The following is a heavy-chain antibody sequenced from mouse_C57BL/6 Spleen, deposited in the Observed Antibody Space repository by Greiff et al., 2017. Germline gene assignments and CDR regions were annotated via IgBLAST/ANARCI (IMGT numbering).Heavy chain of an antibody. V-gene: IGHV5-16*01. CDR1: GFTFSDYY. Sequence: EVKLVESEGGLVQPGSSMKLSCTASGFTFSDYYMAWVRQVPEKGLEWVANINYDGSSTYYLDSLKSRFIISRDNAKNILYLQMSSLKSEDTATYYCARDSSGYVDYWGQGTTLTVSS. J-gene: IGHJ2*01. CDR3: ARDSSGYVDY. D-gene: IGHD3-2*02. CDR2: INYDGSST.